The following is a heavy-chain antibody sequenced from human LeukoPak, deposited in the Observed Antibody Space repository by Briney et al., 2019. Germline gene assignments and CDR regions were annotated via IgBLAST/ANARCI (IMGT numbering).Heavy chain of an antibody. CDR2: VYYSGVT. Sequence: PSETLSLTCSVAGASVYSGDYYWAWIRQPPGQSLEYIGAVYYSGVTFDNPSLSGRITMPVDTSKNQSSLNLASVTATDTAIYYCARRGVFGSDNYFEYWGQGILVIVSS. D-gene: IGHD3-10*01. CDR3: ARRGVFGSDNYFEY. CDR1: GASVYSGDYY. J-gene: IGHJ4*01. V-gene: IGHV4-39*01.